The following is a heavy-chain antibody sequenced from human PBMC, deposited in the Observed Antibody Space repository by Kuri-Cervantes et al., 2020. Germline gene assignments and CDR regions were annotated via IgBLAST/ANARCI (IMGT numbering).Heavy chain of an antibody. CDR2: IYYSGST. V-gene: IGHV4-30-4*08. Sequence: SCTVSGGSISSGGYYWSWIRQPPGKGLEWIGYIYYSGSTYYNPSLKSRVTISVDTSKNQFFLKLSSVTAADTAVYYCARVFRTRPEYYFDYWGQGTLVTVSS. CDR1: GGSISSGGYY. J-gene: IGHJ4*02. D-gene: IGHD1-14*01. CDR3: ARVFRTRPEYYFDY.